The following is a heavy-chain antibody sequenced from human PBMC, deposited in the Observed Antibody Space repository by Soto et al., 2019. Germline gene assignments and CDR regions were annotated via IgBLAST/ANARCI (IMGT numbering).Heavy chain of an antibody. V-gene: IGHV3-30-3*01. J-gene: IGHJ3*02. Sequence: QVQLVESGGGVVEPGRSLRLSCAASGFTFSSYALHWVRQAPGEGLEWVAVISYDGSNKYYADSVKGRFTISRDNSKHTLYLQMHSLRAEDTAVYYCAIDLHSRLRWDPPRDFDIWGQGTMVTVSS. CDR2: ISYDGSNK. CDR3: AIDLHSRLRWDPPRDFDI. CDR1: GFTFSSYA. D-gene: IGHD4-17*01.